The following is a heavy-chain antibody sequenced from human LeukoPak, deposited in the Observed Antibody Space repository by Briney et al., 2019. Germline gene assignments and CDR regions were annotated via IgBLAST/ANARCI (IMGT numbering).Heavy chain of an antibody. J-gene: IGHJ4*02. CDR1: GFTFSSYS. V-gene: IGHV3-21*01. CDR2: ISRSSSYI. Sequence: GGSLRLSCAASGFTFSSYSMNWVRQAPGKGLEWVSSISRSSSYIYYADSVKGRFTISRDNAKNSLYLQMNSLRAEDTAVYYCARDYLGDILTGFWGQGTLVTVSS. D-gene: IGHD3-9*01. CDR3: ARDYLGDILTGF.